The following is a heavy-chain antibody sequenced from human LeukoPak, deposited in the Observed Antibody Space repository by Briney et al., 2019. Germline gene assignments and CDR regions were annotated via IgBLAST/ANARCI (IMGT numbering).Heavy chain of an antibody. Sequence: ASVKVSCKASGYTFAGYYMHWVRQAPGQGLEWMGWINPNSGDTNNAQKFQGRVTMTSDTSISTAYMELSSLTSDDTAVYYCARAVAAIVNWFDHWGQGTLVTVSS. V-gene: IGHV1-2*02. J-gene: IGHJ5*02. CDR2: INPNSGDT. CDR3: ARAVAAIVNWFDH. D-gene: IGHD6-13*01. CDR1: GYTFAGYY.